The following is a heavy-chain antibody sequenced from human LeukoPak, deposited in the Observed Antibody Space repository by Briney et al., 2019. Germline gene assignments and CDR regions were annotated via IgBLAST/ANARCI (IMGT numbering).Heavy chain of an antibody. CDR2: INPSGGST. D-gene: IGHD5-24*01. V-gene: IGHV1-46*01. Sequence: ASVKVSCKASGYTFTSYYMHWVRQAPGQGLEWMGIINPSGGSTSYAQKFQGRVTMTRDTSTSTVYMELSSLRSEDTAMYYCARDSEEMATIAYDAFDIWGQGTMVTVSS. J-gene: IGHJ3*02. CDR3: ARDSEEMATIAYDAFDI. CDR1: GYTFTSYY.